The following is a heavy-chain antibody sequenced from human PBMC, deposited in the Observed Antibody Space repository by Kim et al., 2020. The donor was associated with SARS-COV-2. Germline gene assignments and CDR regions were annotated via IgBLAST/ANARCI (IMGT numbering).Heavy chain of an antibody. V-gene: IGHV1-69*13. Sequence: SVKVSCKASGGTFSSYAISWVRQAPGQGLEWMGGIIPIFGTANYAQKFQGRVTITADESTSTAYMELSSLRSEDTAVYYCARQVMITFGGVIVPGGYFDYWGQGTLVTVSS. CDR1: GGTFSSYA. CDR2: IIPIFGTA. D-gene: IGHD3-16*02. J-gene: IGHJ4*02. CDR3: ARQVMITFGGVIVPGGYFDY.